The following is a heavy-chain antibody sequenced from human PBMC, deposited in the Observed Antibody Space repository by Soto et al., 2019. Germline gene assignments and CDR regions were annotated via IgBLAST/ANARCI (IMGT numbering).Heavy chain of an antibody. J-gene: IGHJ6*02. D-gene: IGHD3-22*01. Sequence: QVQLVQSGAEVKKPGSSVKVSCKASGGTFDNYATTWVRQAPGQGLELMAGIIPRLDTANYAEKFQDRVTITADQATSTAYMEVSSLRSEDTAVYYCARTYNYDSGSKTYFDYGMDVWGQGTTVTVSS. CDR3: ARTYNYDSGSKTYFDYGMDV. V-gene: IGHV1-69*01. CDR2: IIPRLDTA. CDR1: GGTFDNYA.